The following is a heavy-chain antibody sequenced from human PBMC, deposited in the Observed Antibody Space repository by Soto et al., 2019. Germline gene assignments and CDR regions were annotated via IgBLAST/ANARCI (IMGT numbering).Heavy chain of an antibody. CDR2: ISTYNGNT. CDR3: AREMVRGVGSDY. V-gene: IGHV1-18*01. J-gene: IGHJ4*02. D-gene: IGHD3-10*01. Sequence: QVQLVQSGAEVKKPGASVKVSCKASGYPFTSYGISWVRQAPGPGLEWMGWISTYNGNTKYAQKLQGRVTMTTDTSTSTAYMELRSLRSDDTAVFYGAREMVRGVGSDYWGQGTLVTVSS. CDR1: GYPFTSYG.